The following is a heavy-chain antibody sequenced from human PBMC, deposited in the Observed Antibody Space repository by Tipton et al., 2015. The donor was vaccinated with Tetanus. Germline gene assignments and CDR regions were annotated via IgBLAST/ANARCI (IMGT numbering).Heavy chain of an antibody. Sequence: TLSLTCTVSGGSISTYYWSWIRQPPGKGLEWIGYIYYSGSTNYNPSLKSRVTISVDTSKNQFSLKLSSVTAADTAVFYCASSSYLYHFYGLDIWGQGITVTVSS. CDR2: IYYSGST. CDR1: GGSISTYY. D-gene: IGHD2-15*01. J-gene: IGHJ6*02. CDR3: ASSSYLYHFYGLDI. V-gene: IGHV4-59*01.